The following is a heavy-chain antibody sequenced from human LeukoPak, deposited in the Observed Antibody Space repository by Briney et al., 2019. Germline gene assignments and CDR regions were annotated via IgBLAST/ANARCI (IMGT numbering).Heavy chain of an antibody. CDR1: GGSISSSSYY. Sequence: SETLSLTCTVSGGSISSSSYYWGWIRQPPGKGLEWIGSIYYGGSTYYNPSLKSRVTISVDTSKNQFSLKLSSVTAADTAVYYCARQLGATHAHYYYYMDVWGKGTTVTVSS. CDR2: IYYGGST. J-gene: IGHJ6*03. CDR3: ARQLGATHAHYYYYMDV. D-gene: IGHD4/OR15-4a*01. V-gene: IGHV4-39*01.